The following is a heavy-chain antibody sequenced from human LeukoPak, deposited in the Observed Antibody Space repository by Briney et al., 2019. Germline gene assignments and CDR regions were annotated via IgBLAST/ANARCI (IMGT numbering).Heavy chain of an antibody. CDR3: AKAVDTAMVAHFDY. CDR2: ISWNSGSI. CDR1: GFTFDDYA. V-gene: IGHV3-9*01. D-gene: IGHD5-18*01. J-gene: IGHJ4*02. Sequence: GGSLRLSCAASGFTFDDYAMHWVRQAPGKGLEWVSGISWNSGSIGYADSVKGRFTISRDNAKNSLYLQMNSLRAEVTALYYCAKAVDTAMVAHFDYWGQGTLVTVSS.